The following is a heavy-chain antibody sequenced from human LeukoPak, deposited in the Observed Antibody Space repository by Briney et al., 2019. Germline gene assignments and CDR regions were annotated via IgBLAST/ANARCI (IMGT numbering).Heavy chain of an antibody. CDR2: ISGSGGST. Sequence: PGGSLRLSCAAFGFTFSSYAMGWVRQAPGKGLEWVSAISGSGGSTYYADSVKGRFTISRDNSKNTLYLQMNSLRAEDTAVCYCAKAAYYYYYMDVWGKGTTVTVSS. V-gene: IGHV3-23*01. CDR1: GFTFSSYA. CDR3: AKAAYYYYYMDV. J-gene: IGHJ6*03.